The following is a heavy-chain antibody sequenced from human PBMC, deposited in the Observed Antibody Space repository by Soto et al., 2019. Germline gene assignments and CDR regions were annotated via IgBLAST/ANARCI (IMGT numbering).Heavy chain of an antibody. CDR2: IYYSGST. D-gene: IGHD3-16*02. V-gene: IGHV4-31*03. J-gene: IGHJ4*02. CDR1: GGSISSGGYY. CDR3: AREVHDYIWGSYRVDY. Sequence: QVQLQESGPGLVKPSQTLSLTCTVSGGSISSGGYYWSWIRQHPGKGLEWIGYIYYSGSTYYNPSLKSRVTISVDTSKNQFSLKLSSVTAADTAVYYCAREVHDYIWGSYRVDYWGQGTLVTVSP.